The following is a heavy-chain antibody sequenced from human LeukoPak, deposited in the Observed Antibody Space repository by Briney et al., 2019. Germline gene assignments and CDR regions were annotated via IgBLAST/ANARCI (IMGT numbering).Heavy chain of an antibody. CDR1: GFTSGSYA. CDR2: ISGSGGST. D-gene: IGHD3-10*01. J-gene: IGHJ4*02. Sequence: GGSLRLSRAAAGFTSGSYALTSVRQAPGKGLEWVSAISGSGGSTYYADSVKGRFTISRGNSKNTLYLQMNSLRAEDTAVYYWSKPGLIECGGSGSYYTVDYWGQGTLVTVSS. CDR3: SKPGLIECGGSGSYYTVDY. V-gene: IGHV3-23*01.